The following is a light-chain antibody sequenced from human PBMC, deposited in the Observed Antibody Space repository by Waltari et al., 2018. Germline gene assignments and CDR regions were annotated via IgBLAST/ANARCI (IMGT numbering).Light chain of an antibody. CDR3: TSYTTTSTLVR. Sequence: GQSITISCTGTTSDIGGYNYVSWYQQHPGRAPKLMIYDVTDRPSGISIRLSGSKSGNTASLTISGLRAEDEAYYYCTSYTTTSTLVRFGGGTKLTVL. CDR1: TSDIGGYNY. J-gene: IGLJ2*01. CDR2: DVT. V-gene: IGLV2-14*03.